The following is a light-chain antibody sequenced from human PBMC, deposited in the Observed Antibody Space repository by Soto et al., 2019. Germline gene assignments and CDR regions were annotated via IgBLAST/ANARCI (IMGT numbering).Light chain of an antibody. V-gene: IGKV3D-15*01. J-gene: IGKJ4*01. CDR2: DAY. Sequence: EIVITQSPATLSVSPGERATPSGRASQSVSSNLAWYQQKPGQAPRLLIYDAYNRATGITARFSGSGSGTEFTLTISSLQSEDFAVYYCQQYNNWPLTVGGGTKVEIK. CDR3: QQYNNWPLT. CDR1: QSVSSN.